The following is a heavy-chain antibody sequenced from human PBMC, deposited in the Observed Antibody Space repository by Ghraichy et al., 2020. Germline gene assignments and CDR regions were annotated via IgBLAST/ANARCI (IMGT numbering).Heavy chain of an antibody. V-gene: IGHV4-59*01. D-gene: IGHD6-19*01. J-gene: IGHJ4*02. CDR2: IYYSGST. Sequence: GSLRLSCTVSGGSISSYYWSWIRQPPGKGLEWIGYIYYSGSTNYNPSLKSRVTISVDTSKNQFSLKLSSVTAADTAVYYCARGIEEQWLSWGVWGQGTLVTVSS. CDR3: ARGIEEQWLSWGV. CDR1: GGSISSYY.